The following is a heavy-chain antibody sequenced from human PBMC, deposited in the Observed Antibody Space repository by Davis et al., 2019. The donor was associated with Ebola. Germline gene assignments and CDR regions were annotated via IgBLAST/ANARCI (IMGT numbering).Heavy chain of an antibody. CDR2: IKQDGGET. CDR1: GFVFSSYV. V-gene: IGHV3-7*03. Sequence: PGGSLRLSCAASGFVFSSYVMSWVRQAPGKGPEWVAIIKQDGGETNYVDSVKGRFTISRDNAKKSLFLQMNSLRAEDTALYYCASGDGRGSSYDMDVWGQGTTVTVSS. D-gene: IGHD5-12*01. J-gene: IGHJ6*03. CDR3: ASGDGRGSSYDMDV.